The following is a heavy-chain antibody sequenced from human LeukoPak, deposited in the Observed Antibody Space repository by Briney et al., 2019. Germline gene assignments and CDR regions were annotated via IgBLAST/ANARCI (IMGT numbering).Heavy chain of an antibody. CDR3: AKFSESKGKAFDI. CDR1: GFTLTGYA. D-gene: IGHD6-25*01. CDR2: ITGDGAST. Sequence: GGSLRLSCAASGFTLTGYALRWVRPAPGNGLEWVSTITGDGASTNYTDSVKGRFSISRDNSKNTLYLQMNSLRAEDTAVYFCAKFSESKGKAFDIWGQGTMVTVSS. J-gene: IGHJ3*02. V-gene: IGHV3-23*01.